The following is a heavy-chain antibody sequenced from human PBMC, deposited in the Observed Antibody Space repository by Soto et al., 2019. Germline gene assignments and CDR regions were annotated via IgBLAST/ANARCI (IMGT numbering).Heavy chain of an antibody. J-gene: IGHJ4*02. D-gene: IGHD6-19*01. V-gene: IGHV3-33*01. Sequence: QVQLVESGGGVVQPGRSLRLSCAASGFIFSSFGMHWVRQAPGKGLEWVAVIWYDGDTLYYADSVKDRFTISRDNSKNTLYLQMNSLRAEDTAVYYCARGGSSAWQPYYFDYWGQGTLVTVSS. CDR3: ARGGSSAWQPYYFDY. CDR1: GFIFSSFG. CDR2: IWYDGDTL.